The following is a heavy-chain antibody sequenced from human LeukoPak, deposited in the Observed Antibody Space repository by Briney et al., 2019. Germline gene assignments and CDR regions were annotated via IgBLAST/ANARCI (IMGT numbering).Heavy chain of an antibody. D-gene: IGHD3-10*01. CDR2: ISGSASST. Sequence: PGGSLRLSCVASGFTFSNYAMSWVRQAPGKGLEWVSAISGSASSTYYADSVKGRFTISRDNSKNTQYLQMNSLRADDTAVYYCARSLRVRGVPDYMDVWGKGTTVTISS. V-gene: IGHV3-23*01. J-gene: IGHJ6*03. CDR1: GFTFSNYA. CDR3: ARSLRVRGVPDYMDV.